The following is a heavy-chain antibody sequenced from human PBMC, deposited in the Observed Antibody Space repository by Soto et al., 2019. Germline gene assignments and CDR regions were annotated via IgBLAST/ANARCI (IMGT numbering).Heavy chain of an antibody. V-gene: IGHV4-4*02. CDR3: ARVMGVASGGPLDS. J-gene: IGHJ4*02. CDR2: IYPSGNT. Sequence: PSETLSLTCAVSGGSVASSHWWSWVRQSPGKGLEWIGEIYPSGNTKYNPSLKSRLTISVDKSKNQFSLKVTSVTAADTAVYFGARVMGVASGGPLDSWGQGTLVTVSS. CDR1: GGSVASSHW. D-gene: IGHD2-15*01.